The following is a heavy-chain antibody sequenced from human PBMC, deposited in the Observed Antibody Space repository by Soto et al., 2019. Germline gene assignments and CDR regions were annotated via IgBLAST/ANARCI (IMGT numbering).Heavy chain of an antibody. D-gene: IGHD3-10*01. V-gene: IGHV1-18*01. J-gene: IGHJ4*02. CDR3: AREGVYYYGSGSPLDY. Sequence: ASVKVSCKASGYTFTSYGISWVRQAPGQGLEWMGWISAYNGNTNYAQKLQGRVTMTTDTSTSTAYMELRSLRSDDTAVYYCAREGVYYYGSGSPLDYWGQGTLVTVSS. CDR1: GYTFTSYG. CDR2: ISAYNGNT.